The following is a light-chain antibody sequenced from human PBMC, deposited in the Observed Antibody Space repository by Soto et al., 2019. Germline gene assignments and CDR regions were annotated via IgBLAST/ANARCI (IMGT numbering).Light chain of an antibody. CDR2: DAS. J-gene: IGKJ4*01. CDR3: QHYDNLPLT. V-gene: IGKV1-33*01. CDR1: QDISNY. Sequence: DIQMTQSPCSLSASVGDRVTITCQASQDISNYLNWYQQKPGKAHKLLIYDASNLETGVPSRFSGSGSGTDFTFTISSLQPEDIATYYCQHYDNLPLTFGGGTKVEIK.